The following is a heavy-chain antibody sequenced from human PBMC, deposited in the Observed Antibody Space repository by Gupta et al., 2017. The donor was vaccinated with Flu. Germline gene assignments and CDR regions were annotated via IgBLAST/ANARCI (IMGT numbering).Heavy chain of an antibody. Sequence: SDYARHWARQDPGKGLDWLSVISYDGSNKYYAASVKGQFTISRDNSKTTVYLQMNSLRADDTALYYCAKASGSGGYYYFGKWGQGTLVTVSS. CDR3: AKASGSGGYYYFGK. CDR1: SDYA. V-gene: IGHV3-30*18. J-gene: IGHJ4*02. CDR2: ISYDGSNK. D-gene: IGHD6-19*01.